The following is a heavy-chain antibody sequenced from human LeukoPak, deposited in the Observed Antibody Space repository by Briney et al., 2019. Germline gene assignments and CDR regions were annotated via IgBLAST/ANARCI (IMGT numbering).Heavy chain of an antibody. CDR2: ISYDGSNK. Sequence: GGSLRLSCAASGFTFSSYAMHWVRQAPGKGLEWVAVISYDGSNKYYADSVKGRFTISRGNSKNTLYLQMNSLRAEDTAVYYCARDSDSNYATGDYWGQGTLVTVSS. V-gene: IGHV3-30*04. J-gene: IGHJ4*02. CDR3: ARDSDSNYATGDY. CDR1: GFTFSSYA. D-gene: IGHD4-11*01.